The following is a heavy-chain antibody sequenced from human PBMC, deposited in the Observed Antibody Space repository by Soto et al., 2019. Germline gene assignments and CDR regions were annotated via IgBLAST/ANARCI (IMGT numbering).Heavy chain of an antibody. D-gene: IGHD2-15*01. J-gene: IGHJ4*02. CDR3: ARHGYCSGGSCPLGYDY. CDR1: GGSFSGYY. V-gene: IGHV4-34*01. Sequence: QVQLQQWGAGLLKPSETLSLTCAVYGGSFSGYYWGWIRQPPGKGLEWIGEINHSGSTNYNPSLKSRVTISVDTSKNQFSLKLSSVTAADTAVYYCARHGYCSGGSCPLGYDYWGQGTLVTVSS. CDR2: INHSGST.